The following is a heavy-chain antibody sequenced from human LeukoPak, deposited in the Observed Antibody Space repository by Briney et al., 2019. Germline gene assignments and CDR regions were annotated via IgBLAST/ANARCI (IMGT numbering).Heavy chain of an antibody. CDR2: ISSSGSTI. V-gene: IGHV3-48*03. D-gene: IGHD3-10*02. CDR3: AELGITMIGGV. Sequence: GGSLRLSCAASGFTFSSYEMNWVRQALGKGREWVSYISSSGSTIYYADSVKGRFTISRDNAKNSLYLQMNSLRAEDTAVYYCAELGITMIGGVWGKGTTVTISS. J-gene: IGHJ6*04. CDR1: GFTFSSYE.